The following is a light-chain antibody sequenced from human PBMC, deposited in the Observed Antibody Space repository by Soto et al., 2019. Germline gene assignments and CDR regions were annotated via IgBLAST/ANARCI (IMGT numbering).Light chain of an antibody. Sequence: IQLTQSPSSLSASVGDRVTITCRASQGISSYLAWYQQKPGKAPKLLIYAASTLQSGVPSRFSGSGSGTDVTLTISSLQPEDSATYYCQQYNSYPWTFGQGTKVEIK. V-gene: IGKV1-9*01. CDR2: AAS. J-gene: IGKJ1*01. CDR3: QQYNSYPWT. CDR1: QGISSY.